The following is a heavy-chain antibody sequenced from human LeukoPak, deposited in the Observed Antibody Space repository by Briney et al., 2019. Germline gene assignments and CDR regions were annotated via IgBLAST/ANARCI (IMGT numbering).Heavy chain of an antibody. J-gene: IGHJ6*03. D-gene: IGHD3-10*01. Sequence: SETLSLTCTVSGGSISSYYWSWIRQPPGKGLEWIGYIYYSGSTNYNPSLKSRVTISVDTSKNQFSLKLSSVTAADTAVYYCARESILWFGELLARYYYYYYMDVWGKGTTVTISS. V-gene: IGHV4-59*12. CDR2: IYYSGST. CDR1: GGSISSYY. CDR3: ARESILWFGELLARYYYYYYMDV.